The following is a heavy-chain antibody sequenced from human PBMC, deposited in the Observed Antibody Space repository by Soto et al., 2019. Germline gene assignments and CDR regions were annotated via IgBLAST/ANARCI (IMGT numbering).Heavy chain of an antibody. CDR3: ARESVRPHLPPPPDY. Sequence: TGGSLRLSCAASGFTFSSYAMHWVRQAPGKGLEYVSGISSTGAYTYYAASLKGRFTISRDNSQNTVDLQMGSLRVEDTAVYYCARESVRPHLPPPPDYWGQGTLVTV. J-gene: IGHJ4*02. CDR1: GFTFSSYA. V-gene: IGHV3-64*02. D-gene: IGHD2-8*01. CDR2: ISSTGAYT.